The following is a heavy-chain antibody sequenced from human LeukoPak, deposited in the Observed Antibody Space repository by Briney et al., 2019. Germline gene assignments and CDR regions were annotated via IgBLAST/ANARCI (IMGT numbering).Heavy chain of an antibody. CDR1: GFTFSGSG. V-gene: IGHV3-23*01. CDR3: ARGSSWVAFDY. J-gene: IGHJ4*02. CDR2: SGDSDGST. Sequence: GGSLRLSCAASGFTFSGSGMSWVRQAPGKRLEWISSSGDSDGSTYYADSLKGRFTISRDNAKNSLYLQMNSLRAEDTAVFYCARGSSWVAFDYWGQGTLVTVSS. D-gene: IGHD6-6*01.